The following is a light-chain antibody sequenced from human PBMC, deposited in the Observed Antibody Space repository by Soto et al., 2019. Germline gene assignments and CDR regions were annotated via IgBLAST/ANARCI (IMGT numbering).Light chain of an antibody. CDR3: QHSYSTPRT. V-gene: IGKV1-39*01. CDR2: AAY. J-gene: IGKJ2*01. CDR1: QSISSY. Sequence: DIQMTQSPSSLSASVGDRVTITCRASQSISSYLNWYQQKPGKAPKLLIYAAYSLQSGVPARFSGSGSGTDFTLTVSSLQPEDFASYYSQHSYSTPRTFGQGTKLEIK.